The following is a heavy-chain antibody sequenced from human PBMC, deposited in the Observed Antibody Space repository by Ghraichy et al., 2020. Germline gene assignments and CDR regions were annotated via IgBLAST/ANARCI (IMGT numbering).Heavy chain of an antibody. Sequence: GGSLRLSCAASGFTFNRYDMNWVRQAPGKGLEWVSYISSGSRTIYYADSVKGRFTISSDNAKYSLLLQMNSLRAEDTAVYYCARCRSIVGATYFDYWGQGALVIVSS. V-gene: IGHV3-48*03. D-gene: IGHD1-26*01. CDR1: GFTFNRYD. CDR3: ARCRSIVGATYFDY. J-gene: IGHJ4*02. CDR2: ISSGSRTI.